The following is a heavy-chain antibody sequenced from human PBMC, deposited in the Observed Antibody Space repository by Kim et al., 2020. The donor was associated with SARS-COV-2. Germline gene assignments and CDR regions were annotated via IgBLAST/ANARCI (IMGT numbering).Heavy chain of an antibody. CDR2: INSDGSST. V-gene: IGHV3-74*01. CDR1: GFTFSSYW. CDR3: ARDEVRGVTHRIIYYYGMDV. J-gene: IGHJ6*02. Sequence: GGSLRLSCAASGFTFSSYWMHWVRQAPGKGLVWVSRINSDGSSTSYADSVKGRFTISRDNAKNTLYLQMNSLRAEDTAVYYCARDEVRGVTHRIIYYYGMDVWGQGTTVTVSS. D-gene: IGHD3-10*01.